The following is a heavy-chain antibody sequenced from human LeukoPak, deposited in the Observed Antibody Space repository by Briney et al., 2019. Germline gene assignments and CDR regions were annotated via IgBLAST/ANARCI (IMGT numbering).Heavy chain of an antibody. CDR2: IGTTGDT. J-gene: IGHJ4*02. Sequence: GGSLRLSCVASGFTFSTSDMHWVRQVTGKGLEWVSAIGTTGDTYYPGSVKGRFTISRENAKNSLYLQMNSLRAGDTAVYYCARAIAMFRGVNYFDYWGRGTPVTVSS. CDR1: GFTFSTSD. V-gene: IGHV3-13*01. CDR3: ARAIAMFRGVNYFDY. D-gene: IGHD3-10*01.